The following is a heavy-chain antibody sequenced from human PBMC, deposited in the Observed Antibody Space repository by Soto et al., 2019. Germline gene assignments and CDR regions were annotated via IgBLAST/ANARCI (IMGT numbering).Heavy chain of an antibody. CDR3: ARVAVGWTRVDY. CDR2: IYHSGST. CDR1: GGSISSSNW. J-gene: IGHJ4*02. D-gene: IGHD6-19*01. V-gene: IGHV4-4*02. Sequence: QVQLQESGPGLVKPSGTLSLTCAVSGGSISSSNWWSWVRQPPGKGLEWIGEIYHSGSTNYNPSPKGPVTITGNQSKKQVPLKPSSWTGAGKGVDYLARVAVGWTRVDYWGQGTLGTVSS.